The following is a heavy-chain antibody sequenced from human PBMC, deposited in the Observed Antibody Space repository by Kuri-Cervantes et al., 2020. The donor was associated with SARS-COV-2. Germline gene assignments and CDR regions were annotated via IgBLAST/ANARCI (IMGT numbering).Heavy chain of an antibody. D-gene: IGHD6-6*01. V-gene: IGHV4-59*12. CDR1: GGSISSYY. Sequence: SETLSLTCTVSGGSISSYYWSWIRQPPGKGLEWIGYIYYSGSTNYNPSLKSRVTISVDTSKNQFSLKLSSVTAADTAVYYCASPDSSSSDYYYYGMDVWGQGTTVTVSS. CDR3: ASPDSSSSDYYYYGMDV. CDR2: IYYSGST. J-gene: IGHJ6*02.